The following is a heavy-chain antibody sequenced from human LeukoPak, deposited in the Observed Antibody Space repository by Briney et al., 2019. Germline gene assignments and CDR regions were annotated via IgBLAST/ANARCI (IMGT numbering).Heavy chain of an antibody. CDR3: ARDRSGYGPIYGMDV. Sequence: ASVKVSCKASGGTFSSYAISWVRQAPGQGLEWMGWINPNSGGTNYAQKFQGRVTMTRDTSISTAYMELSRLRSDDTAVYYCARDRSGYGPIYGMDVWGQGTTVTVSS. D-gene: IGHD6-25*01. V-gene: IGHV1-2*02. CDR1: GGTFSSYA. CDR2: INPNSGGT. J-gene: IGHJ6*02.